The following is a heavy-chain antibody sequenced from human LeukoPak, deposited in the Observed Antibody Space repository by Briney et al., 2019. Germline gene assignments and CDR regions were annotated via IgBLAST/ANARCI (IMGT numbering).Heavy chain of an antibody. V-gene: IGHV4-34*01. CDR3: ARGKRNTYYYDSSGSFDY. CDR1: GGSFSGYY. CDR2: INHSGST. D-gene: IGHD3-22*01. Sequence: SETLSLTCAVYGGSFSGYYWSWIRQPPGKGLEWIGEINHSGSTNYNPSLKSRVTISVGTSKNQFSLKLSSVTAADTAVYYCARGKRNTYYYDSSGSFDYWGQGTLVDVSS. J-gene: IGHJ4*02.